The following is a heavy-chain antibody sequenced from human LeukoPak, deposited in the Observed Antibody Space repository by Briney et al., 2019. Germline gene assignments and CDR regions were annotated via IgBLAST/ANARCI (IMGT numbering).Heavy chain of an antibody. CDR3: ARAFWSGDIVVVPAASNWFDP. CDR2: IYYSGST. Sequence: SETLSLTCTVSGGSISSYYWSWIRQPPGKGLEWIGYIYYSGSTNYNPSLKSRVTISVDTSKNQFSLKLSSVTAADMAVYYCARAFWSGDIVVVPAASNWFDPWGQGTLVTVSS. D-gene: IGHD2-2*01. CDR1: GGSISSYY. J-gene: IGHJ5*02. V-gene: IGHV4-59*01.